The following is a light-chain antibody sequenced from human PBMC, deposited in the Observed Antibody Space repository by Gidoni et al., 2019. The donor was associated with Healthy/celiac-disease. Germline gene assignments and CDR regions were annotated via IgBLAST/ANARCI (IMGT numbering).Light chain of an antibody. J-gene: IGKJ1*01. V-gene: IGKV1-39*01. Sequence: DIQMTQSPSSLSASVGDRVTITCRASQSISSYLNWYQQKPGKAPKLLIYAASSLQSGVPSRFSGSGSGTDFTLTISSLQPEDFATDYCQQRYSTPPRTFGQGTKVEIK. CDR1: QSISSY. CDR3: QQRYSTPPRT. CDR2: AAS.